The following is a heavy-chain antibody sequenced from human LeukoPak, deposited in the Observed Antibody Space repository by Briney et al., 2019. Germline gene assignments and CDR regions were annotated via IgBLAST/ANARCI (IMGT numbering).Heavy chain of an antibody. Sequence: GGSLRLSCAASGFTFSSYEMNWVRQAPGKGLEWVPYISSSGSTIYYADSVKGRFTISRDNAKNSLYLQMNSLRAEDTAVYYCASLAAATVDYWGQGTLVTVSS. D-gene: IGHD2-15*01. J-gene: IGHJ4*02. CDR3: ASLAAATVDY. CDR1: GFTFSSYE. V-gene: IGHV3-48*03. CDR2: ISSSGSTI.